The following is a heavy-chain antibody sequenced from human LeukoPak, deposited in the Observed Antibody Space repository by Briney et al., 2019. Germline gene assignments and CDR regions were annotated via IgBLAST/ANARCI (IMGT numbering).Heavy chain of an antibody. V-gene: IGHV4-59*01. D-gene: IGHD3-10*02. J-gene: IGHJ4*02. CDR1: GGSISSYY. CDR2: IYYSVRT. Sequence: SETLSLTCTVSGGSISSYYWSWIRQPPGKGLEWMGYIYYSVRTNYNPSLKSRVTISVNTSKSQFSLKLSSVTAADTAVYYCARSKYGGPDYWGQGTLVTVSS. CDR3: ARSKYGGPDY.